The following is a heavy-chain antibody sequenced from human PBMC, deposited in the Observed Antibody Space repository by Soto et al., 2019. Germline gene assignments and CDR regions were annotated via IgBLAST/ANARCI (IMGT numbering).Heavy chain of an antibody. CDR2: ITHSGGT. CDR1: GGSFSDYY. CDR3: ARGVYTSGWSYFWYFDL. V-gene: IGHV4-34*01. Sequence: QVQLQQWGAGLLKPSETLSLTCAVYGGSFSDYYWTWIRQPPGKGLEWIGEITHSGGTNYNPSLKSRVTISVDTSKNQFSLNLNSVNAADTAIYYCARGVYTSGWSYFWYFDLWGRGTLVTVSS. D-gene: IGHD6-19*01. J-gene: IGHJ2*01.